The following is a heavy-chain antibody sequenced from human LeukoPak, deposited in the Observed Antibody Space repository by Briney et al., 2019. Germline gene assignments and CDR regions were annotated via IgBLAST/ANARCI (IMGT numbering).Heavy chain of an antibody. CDR1: GYTFTSYD. J-gene: IGHJ4*02. Sequence: ASVKVSCKASGYTFTSYDINWVRQATGQGLEWMGWMNPNSANTGYAQKFQGRVTITRNTSISTAYMELRSLRSDDTAVYYCARDDEVVVAATFWDYWGQGTLVTVSS. V-gene: IGHV1-8*03. D-gene: IGHD2-15*01. CDR3: ARDDEVVVAATFWDY. CDR2: MNPNSANT.